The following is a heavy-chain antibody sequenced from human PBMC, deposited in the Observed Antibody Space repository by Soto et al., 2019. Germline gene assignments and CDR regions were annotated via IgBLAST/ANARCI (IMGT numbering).Heavy chain of an antibody. D-gene: IGHD4-17*01. CDR1: GFTFSSYA. CDR2: IRYSGDTT. Sequence: EVQLLESGGGLVQPGGSLRLSCAASGFTFSSYAMSWVRQARGKGLEWVSAIRYSGDTTYYTDSVKGRFTISRDNSQNTLYLQMNSLRAEDTAVYYCAKPSGNPSTVTTYWYFDLWGRGTLVTVSS. J-gene: IGHJ2*01. V-gene: IGHV3-23*01. CDR3: AKPSGNPSTVTTYWYFDL.